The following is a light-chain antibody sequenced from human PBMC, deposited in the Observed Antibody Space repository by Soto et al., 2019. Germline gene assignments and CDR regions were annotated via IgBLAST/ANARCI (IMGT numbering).Light chain of an antibody. CDR1: SSDVGGYNY. CDR2: DVS. V-gene: IGLV2-14*01. CDR3: SSYASSSTPYV. Sequence: AVLTQPCCVCVYTGQSITIFSNRTSSDVGGYNYVSWYQQHPGKAPKLMIYDVSNRPSGVSNRFSGSKSGNTASLTISGLQAEGEADYYCSSYASSSTPYVFGTGTTVTVL. J-gene: IGLJ1*01.